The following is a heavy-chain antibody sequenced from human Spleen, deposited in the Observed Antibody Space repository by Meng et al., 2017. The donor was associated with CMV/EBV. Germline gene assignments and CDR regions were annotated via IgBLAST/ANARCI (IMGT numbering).Heavy chain of an antibody. CDR2: ISAYNGNT. D-gene: IGHD3-22*01. V-gene: IGHV1-18*01. Sequence: ASVKVSCKAPGYTFTNYGISWVRQAPGQGLEWMGWISAYNGNTNYAQKLQGRVTMSTDTSTSTAYMELRILRSDDTAVYYCARDKNYYDSSPYYIGDYWGQGTLVTVSS. CDR3: ARDKNYYDSSPYYIGDY. J-gene: IGHJ4*02. CDR1: GYTFTNYG.